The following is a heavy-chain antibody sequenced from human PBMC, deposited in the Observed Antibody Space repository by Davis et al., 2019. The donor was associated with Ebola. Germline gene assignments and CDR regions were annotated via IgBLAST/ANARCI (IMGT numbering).Heavy chain of an antibody. Sequence: ASVKVSCKASGYTFTGYYMHWVRQAPGQGLEWMGRINPNSGDTNFAQKFQGRVTLTRDTSISAAYMQLRRLRSDDTAVYYCARAFGQNWTYWGQGTLVTVSS. D-gene: IGHD3/OR15-3a*01. CDR2: INPNSGDT. V-gene: IGHV1-2*06. J-gene: IGHJ4*02. CDR3: ARAFGQNWTY. CDR1: GYTFTGYY.